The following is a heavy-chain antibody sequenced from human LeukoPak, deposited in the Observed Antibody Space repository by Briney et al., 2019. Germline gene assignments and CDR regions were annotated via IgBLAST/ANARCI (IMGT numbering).Heavy chain of an antibody. Sequence: GGSLRLSCAASGFTFSRYDMNWVRQAPGKGLEWRSVISGSGDRTYYAGSVKGRFTVSRDNSKNTLYLQMNSLRAEDTAVYYCAKDLRPDILTGSPFDYWGQGSLVTVSS. CDR1: GFTFSRYD. CDR2: ISGSGDRT. V-gene: IGHV3-23*01. J-gene: IGHJ4*02. CDR3: AKDLRPDILTGSPFDY. D-gene: IGHD3-9*01.